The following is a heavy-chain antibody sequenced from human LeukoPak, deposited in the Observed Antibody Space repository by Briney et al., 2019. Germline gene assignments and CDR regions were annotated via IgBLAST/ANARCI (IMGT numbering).Heavy chain of an antibody. CDR3: ARQQLPSGY. V-gene: IGHV3-23*01. CDR2: ISGSGTST. Sequence: GGSLRLSCAASGFTFSSYDMTWVRQDPGKGLEWVSAISGSGTSTYYADSVKGRFTISRDNSKNTLYLQMNSLRVEDTAVYYCARQQLPSGYWGQGTLVTVSS. CDR1: GFTFSSYD. D-gene: IGHD6-13*01. J-gene: IGHJ4*02.